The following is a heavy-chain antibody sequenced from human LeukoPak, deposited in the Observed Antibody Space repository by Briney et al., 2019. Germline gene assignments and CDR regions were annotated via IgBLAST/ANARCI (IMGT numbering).Heavy chain of an antibody. V-gene: IGHV3-23*01. CDR1: GFTFNTYA. Sequence: GGSLRLSCAASGFTFNTYAMSWVRQAPGKGLEWVSAISGSGGSTYYADFVKGRFTISRDNFKNTLYLQMNSLRAEDTAVYYCARHGSGNYYRTQIDYWGQGTLVTVSS. J-gene: IGHJ4*02. CDR2: ISGSGGST. CDR3: ARHGSGNYYRTQIDY. D-gene: IGHD3-10*01.